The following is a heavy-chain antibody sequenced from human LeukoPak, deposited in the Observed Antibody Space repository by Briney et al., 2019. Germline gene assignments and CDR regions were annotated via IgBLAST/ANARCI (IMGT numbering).Heavy chain of an antibody. V-gene: IGHV3-23*01. CDR3: VKGFHFDW. J-gene: IGHJ4*02. Sequence: PXXSLRLSCVVSGFEFSIHDMSWGRQAPGKGPEWVSSISGRGTDTYYRDSVKGRFTISRDTSKNTLYMQMNNLRVEDTALYYCVKGFHFDWWGQGTLVTVSS. CDR2: ISGRGTDT. CDR1: GFEFSIHD.